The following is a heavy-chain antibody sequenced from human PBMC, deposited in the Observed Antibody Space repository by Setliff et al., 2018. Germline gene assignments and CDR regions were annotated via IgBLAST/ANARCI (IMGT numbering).Heavy chain of an antibody. CDR3: TTDPSPTFGGVIGAAFDF. CDR1: GFTFNDYG. J-gene: IGHJ3*01. CDR2: INRDGSYT. V-gene: IGHV3-74*01. Sequence: GGSLRLSCAASGFTFNDYGLTWLRRVPGKGLEWVSRINRDGSYTVYADSVEGRFTISRDNAKNTLYLQMNSLTAEDTAVYYCTTDPSPTFGGVIGAAFDFWGQGTMVTVSS. D-gene: IGHD3-16*01.